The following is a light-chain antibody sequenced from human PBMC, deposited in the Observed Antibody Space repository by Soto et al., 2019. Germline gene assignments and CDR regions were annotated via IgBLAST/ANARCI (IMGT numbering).Light chain of an antibody. V-gene: IGKV3-15*01. CDR2: GAS. J-gene: IGKJ1*01. CDR3: HQYYTWPRT. CDR1: QTVTTD. Sequence: EIVMTQSPVTRFLSPGERATLSCRASQTVTTDLAWYQQKPGQAPRLVIHGASTRATDFPARFSVSGSGTEFTLTISRLQYEDIAVYYCHQYYTWPRTFGQGTKVDIK.